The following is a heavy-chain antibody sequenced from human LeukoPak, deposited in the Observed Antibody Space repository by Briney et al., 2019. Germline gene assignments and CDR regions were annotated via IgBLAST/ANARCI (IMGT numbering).Heavy chain of an antibody. V-gene: IGHV4-59*01. J-gene: IGHJ3*02. CDR3: ARGTIDYDSSGYYSDAFDI. Sequence: SETLSLTCTVSGGSISSYYWSWIRQPPGKGPEWIGYIYYSGSTNYNPSLKSRVTISVDTSKNQFSLKLSSVTAADTAVYYCARGTIDYDSSGYYSDAFDIWGQGTMVTVSS. CDR1: GGSISSYY. D-gene: IGHD3-22*01. CDR2: IYYSGST.